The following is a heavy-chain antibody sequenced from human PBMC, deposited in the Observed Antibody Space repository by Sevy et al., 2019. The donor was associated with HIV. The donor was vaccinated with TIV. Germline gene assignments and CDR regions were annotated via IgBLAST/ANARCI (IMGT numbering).Heavy chain of an antibody. CDR2: LSGSGGTT. D-gene: IGHD6-13*01. CDR3: ATGTTDSSISWVFDV. J-gene: IGHJ3*01. Sequence: GGSLRLSCAASGFTFFSHVMSWVRQAPGKGLEWVSGLSGSGGTTYYADSVKGRFNISRDNSKNKLYLQMSSLRIEDTAVYYCATGTTDSSISWVFDVWGQGTMVTVSS. CDR1: GFTFFSHV. V-gene: IGHV3-23*01.